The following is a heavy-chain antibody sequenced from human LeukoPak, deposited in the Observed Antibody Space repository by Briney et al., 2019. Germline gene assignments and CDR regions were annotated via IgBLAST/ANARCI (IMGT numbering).Heavy chain of an antibody. J-gene: IGHJ4*02. V-gene: IGHV1-69*05. CDR3: ASGYCSGGSCYSLDY. CDR1: GGTFSSYA. Sequence: SVKVSCKASGGTFSSYAISWVRQAPGQGLEWMGGIIPIFGTANYAQKFQGRVTITTDESTSTAYMELSSLRSEDTAVYYCASGYCSGGSCYSLDYWGQGTLVTVSS. CDR2: IIPIFGTA. D-gene: IGHD2-15*01.